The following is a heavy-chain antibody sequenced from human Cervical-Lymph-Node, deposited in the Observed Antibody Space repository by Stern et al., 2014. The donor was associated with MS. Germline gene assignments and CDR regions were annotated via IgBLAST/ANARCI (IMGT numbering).Heavy chain of an antibody. CDR3: ASVYYDSSGHDAFDI. J-gene: IGHJ3*02. V-gene: IGHV1-69*09. CDR1: GGTFSSYA. D-gene: IGHD3-22*01. Sequence: VQLVESGAEVKKPGSSVKVSCKASGGTFSSYAISWVRQAPGQGLEWMGRIIPILGIANYAQKFQGRVTITADKSTSTAYMELSSLRSEDTAVYYCASVYYDSSGHDAFDIWGQGTMVTVSS. CDR2: IIPILGIA.